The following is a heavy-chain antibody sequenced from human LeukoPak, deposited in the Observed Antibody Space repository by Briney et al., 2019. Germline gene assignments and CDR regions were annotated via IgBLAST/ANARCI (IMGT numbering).Heavy chain of an antibody. J-gene: IGHJ4*02. CDR3: ARDSYGWAYDH. CDR1: GFTLRSYV. V-gene: IGHV3-23*01. Sequence: GGSLRLSCVASGFTLRSYVMNWVRQTPGKGLEWVSSISGSGDSTFYADSVKGRFSISRDNSKSTLYLQMNSLRPEDTAVYYCARDSYGWAYDHWGQGTLVTVSS. D-gene: IGHD6-25*01. CDR2: ISGSGDST.